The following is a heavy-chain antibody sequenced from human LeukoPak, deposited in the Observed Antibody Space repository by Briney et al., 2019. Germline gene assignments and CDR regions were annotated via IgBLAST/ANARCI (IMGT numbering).Heavy chain of an antibody. CDR2: IYYSGNT. CDR3: ARGLYGDLNWFDP. J-gene: IGHJ5*02. CDR1: GGSITNYY. Sequence: PSETLSLTCTVSGGSITNYYWSWIRQPPGKGLEWIGSIYYSGNTNYNPSLKSRVTISVDTSKNQFSLKLSSVTAADTAVYYCARGLYGDLNWFDPWGQGTLVTVSS. D-gene: IGHD4-17*01. V-gene: IGHV4-59*12.